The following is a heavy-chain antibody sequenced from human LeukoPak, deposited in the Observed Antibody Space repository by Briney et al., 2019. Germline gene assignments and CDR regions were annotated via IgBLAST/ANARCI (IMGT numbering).Heavy chain of an antibody. CDR1: GGSINSYY. CDR3: ARGDSGYEYYFDY. V-gene: IGHV4-4*07. CDR2: IYTSGTT. Sequence: PSETLSLTCTVSGGSINSYYWSWIRQPAGKGLEWIGRIYTSGTTNYNPSLKSRVTMSVDTSKKQFSLKLSSVTAADTAVYYCARGDSGYEYYFDYWGQGTLVTVSS. J-gene: IGHJ4*02. D-gene: IGHD5-12*01.